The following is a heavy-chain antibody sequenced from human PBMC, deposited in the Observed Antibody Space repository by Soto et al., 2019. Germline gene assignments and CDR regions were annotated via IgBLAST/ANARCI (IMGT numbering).Heavy chain of an antibody. CDR3: AGFYHAGRAGVDY. J-gene: IGHJ4*02. D-gene: IGHD6-13*01. V-gene: IGHV1-46*01. CDR2: INPSGGST. CDR1: GYTLTSYY. Sequence: QVQLVQSGAEVKKPGASVKVSCKASGYTLTSYYMHWVRQAPGQGLEWMGIINPSGGSTSYAQKFQGRVTMIRDTSTSTVYMELSSLRSEDTAVYYCAGFYHAGRAGVDYWGQGTLVTVSS.